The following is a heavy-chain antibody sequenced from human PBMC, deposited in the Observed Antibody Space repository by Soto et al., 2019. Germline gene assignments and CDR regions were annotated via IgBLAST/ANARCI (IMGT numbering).Heavy chain of an antibody. D-gene: IGHD6-13*01. V-gene: IGHV4-30-4*01. CDR2: IYYTGST. CDR1: GGSISTDDHY. CDR3: ASLRSRWNIDY. J-gene: IGHJ4*02. Sequence: QVQLQESGPGLVKPSQTLSLTCTVSGGSISTDDHYWSWICQPPGKGLEWIGYIYYTGSTHYNPSLKSRLFTSLDTSKNQFSLQLTSVTAADTAVYYCASLRSRWNIDYWGQGTLVTVSS.